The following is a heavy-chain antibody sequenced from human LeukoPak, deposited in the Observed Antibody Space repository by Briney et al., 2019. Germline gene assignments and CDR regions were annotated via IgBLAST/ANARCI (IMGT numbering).Heavy chain of an antibody. D-gene: IGHD3-3*01. CDR3: ARVRFLEWSYYFDY. CDR2: IYYSGST. V-gene: IGHV4-59*01. Sequence: SETLSLTCTVSGVSISGYYWSWIRQPPGKGLEWIGYIYYSGSTNYNPSLKSRVTISVDTSKSLFSLKLSSVTAADTAVYYCARVRFLEWSYYFDYWGQGTLVTVSS. CDR1: GVSISGYY. J-gene: IGHJ4*02.